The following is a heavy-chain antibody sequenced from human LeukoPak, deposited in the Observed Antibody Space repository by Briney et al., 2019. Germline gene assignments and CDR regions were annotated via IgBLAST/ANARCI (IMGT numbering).Heavy chain of an antibody. CDR2: ISNTGSAI. Sequence: PGGSLRLSCAASGFIFSDYYMSWIRQPPGKGLEWISYISNTGSAIYYADSVKGRLTVSRDNAKNSLYLQMNSLRAEDTAVYYCAREIDRYSSGWYKGFDYWGQGTLVTVSS. D-gene: IGHD6-19*01. J-gene: IGHJ4*02. CDR1: GFIFSDYY. V-gene: IGHV3-11*04. CDR3: AREIDRYSSGWYKGFDY.